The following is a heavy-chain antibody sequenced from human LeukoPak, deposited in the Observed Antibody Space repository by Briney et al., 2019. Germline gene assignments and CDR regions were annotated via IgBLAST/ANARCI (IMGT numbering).Heavy chain of an antibody. Sequence: GGSLRLSFAASGFTFSSYDMHWGRQTTGKGLEWVSAIDTAGGTYYPDSVKGRFTISRENAKNSFYLQMNSLRAGDTAVYYCARKGFCGGDCTGYFYLWRRGTLVTVSS. V-gene: IGHV3-13*04. D-gene: IGHD2-21*02. CDR3: ARKGFCGGDCTGYFYL. CDR1: GFTFSSYD. CDR2: IDTAGGT. J-gene: IGHJ2*01.